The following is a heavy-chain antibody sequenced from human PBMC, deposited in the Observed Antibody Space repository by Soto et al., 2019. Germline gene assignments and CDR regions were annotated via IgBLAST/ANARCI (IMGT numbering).Heavy chain of an antibody. J-gene: IGHJ4*02. V-gene: IGHV4-59*01. CDR2: IYHTGST. CDR3: ARSVNRGYSYGYGH. Sequence: SETLSLTCIGSGGAISNYYWSWIRQPPGKGLEWIGYIYHTGSTSNNPSLKSRVTLSVDTSKNQLSLNLTSVTAADTAIYYCARSVNRGYSYGYGHWGQGTLVTVSS. CDR1: GGAISNYY. D-gene: IGHD5-18*01.